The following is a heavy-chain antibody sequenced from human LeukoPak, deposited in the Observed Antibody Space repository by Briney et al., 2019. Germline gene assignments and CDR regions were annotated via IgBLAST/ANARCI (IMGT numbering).Heavy chain of an antibody. D-gene: IGHD1-26*01. CDR1: GFTFSSYS. J-gene: IGHJ4*02. CDR3: ARERSGSYPPYYLDY. CDR2: IYYSGST. Sequence: PGGSLRLSCAPSGFTFSSYSMNWVRQPPGKGLEWIGYIYYSGSTNYNPSLKSRVTISVDTSKNQFSLKLSSVTAADTAVYYCARERSGSYPPYYLDYWGQGALVTVSS. V-gene: IGHV4-59*01.